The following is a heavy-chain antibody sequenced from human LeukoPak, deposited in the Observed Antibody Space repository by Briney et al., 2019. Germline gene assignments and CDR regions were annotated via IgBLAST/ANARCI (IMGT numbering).Heavy chain of an antibody. CDR1: GFTFSDYA. J-gene: IGHJ6*02. CDR3: ARNKAIAAFFGMDV. D-gene: IGHD2-15*01. Sequence: PGGSLRLSCAASGFTFSDYAMHWVRQAPGKGLEWVAVIAYGGTYTHHADSLKGRFTISRDNSRDTLYLQINSLRPEDTALYYCARNKAIAAFFGMDVWGQGTTIIVSS. V-gene: IGHV3-30*03. CDR2: IAYGGTYT.